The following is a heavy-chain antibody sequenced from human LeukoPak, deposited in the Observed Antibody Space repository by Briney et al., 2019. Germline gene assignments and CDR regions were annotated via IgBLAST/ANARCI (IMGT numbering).Heavy chain of an antibody. D-gene: IGHD2-2*01. V-gene: IGHV3-23*01. CDR1: GLTFNSYA. CDR3: AKDHSSSSSCYADAFDI. Sequence: GGSLRLSCAASGLTFNSYAMNWVRQAPGKGLEWVSVISGSGAYTDYADSVKGRFTISRDNSRDTLYLQMNCLRAEDTAVYYCAKDHSSSSSCYADAFDIWGQGTMVTVSS. J-gene: IGHJ3*02. CDR2: ISGSGAYT.